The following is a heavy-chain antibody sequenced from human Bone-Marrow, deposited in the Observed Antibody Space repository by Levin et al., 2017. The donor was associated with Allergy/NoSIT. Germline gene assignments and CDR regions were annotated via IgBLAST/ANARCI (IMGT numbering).Heavy chain of an antibody. CDR2: ISYDGTDK. Sequence: GESLKFSCAASGFTFSGHGMHWVRQAPDKGLEWAAVISYDGTDKYYADSVKGRFAISRDNSKNTLYLEMNSLRPEDTAVYYCAKDRRAYSGSPDYWGQGTLVTVSS. CDR1: GFTFSGHG. J-gene: IGHJ4*02. D-gene: IGHD1-26*01. V-gene: IGHV3-30*18. CDR3: AKDRRAYSGSPDY.